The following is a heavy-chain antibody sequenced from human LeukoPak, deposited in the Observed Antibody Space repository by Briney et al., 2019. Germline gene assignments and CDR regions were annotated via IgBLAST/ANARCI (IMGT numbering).Heavy chain of an antibody. CDR1: GFTFSSYS. CDR3: ARSGGPQPTTD. J-gene: IGHJ4*02. Sequence: GGSLRLSCAASGFTFSSYSMNWVRQAPGEGLEWVSSISSSSSYIYYADSVKGRFTISRDNAKNSLYLQMNSLRAEDTAVYYCARSGGPQPTTDWGQGTLVTVSS. D-gene: IGHD1-1*01. V-gene: IGHV3-21*01. CDR2: ISSSSSYI.